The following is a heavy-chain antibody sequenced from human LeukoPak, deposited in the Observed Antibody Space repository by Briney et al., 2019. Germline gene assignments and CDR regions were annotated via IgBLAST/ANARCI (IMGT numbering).Heavy chain of an antibody. D-gene: IGHD2-8*01. J-gene: IGHJ4*02. V-gene: IGHV1-2*02. Sequence: ASVKVSCKASGYTFTSYDINWVRQATGQGLEWMGWVSPNSGDTNYAQKFQGRVTVTRDTSISTAYMELSRLESDDTAVYYCARARTWDFWGQGTLVTVSS. CDR3: ARARTWDF. CDR2: VSPNSGDT. CDR1: GYTFTSYD.